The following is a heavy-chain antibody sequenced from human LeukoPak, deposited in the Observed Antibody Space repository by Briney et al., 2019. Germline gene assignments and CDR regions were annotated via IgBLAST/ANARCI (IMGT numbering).Heavy chain of an antibody. CDR3: TVTGSYAFDI. D-gene: IGHD3-9*01. Sequence: SETLSLTCTVSGGSISSYYWSWIRQPPGKGLEWIGYIYYSGSTNYNPSLKSRGTISVDTSKNQFSLKLSSVTAADTAVYYCTVTGSYAFDIWGQGTMVTVSS. CDR2: IYYSGST. CDR1: GGSISSYY. J-gene: IGHJ3*02. V-gene: IGHV4-59*01.